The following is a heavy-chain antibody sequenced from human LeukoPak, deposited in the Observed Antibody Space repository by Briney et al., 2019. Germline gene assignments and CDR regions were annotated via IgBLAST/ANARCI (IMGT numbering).Heavy chain of an antibody. D-gene: IGHD4-17*01. J-gene: IGHJ6*03. V-gene: IGHV4-4*07. CDR3: ARGLPSYGDYVDYYFYMDV. Sequence: PSETLSLTCTVSGDSISGFYWSWIRQPAGKGLQWIGRISTSGSTNYNPSLKSRVTMSVGRSTNEFSLTVRSVTAADTALYYCARGLPSYGDYVDYYFYMDVWRKGTTVTVSS. CDR2: ISTSGST. CDR1: GDSISGFY.